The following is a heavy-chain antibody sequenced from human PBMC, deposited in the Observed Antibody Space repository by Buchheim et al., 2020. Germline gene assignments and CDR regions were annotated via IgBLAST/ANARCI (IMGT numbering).Heavy chain of an antibody. V-gene: IGHV1-2*02. CDR2: INPNSGGT. CDR1: GYTFTGYY. Sequence: QVQLVQSGAEVKKPGASVKVSCKASGYTFTGYYMHWVRQAPGQGLEWMGWINPNSGGTNYAQKFQGRVTMTRDTSISTAYMELSRLRSDDTAVYYCASRGGYYGSGSYYPPPYYYYGMDVWGQGTT. CDR3: ASRGGYYGSGSYYPPPYYYYGMDV. J-gene: IGHJ6*02. D-gene: IGHD3-10*01.